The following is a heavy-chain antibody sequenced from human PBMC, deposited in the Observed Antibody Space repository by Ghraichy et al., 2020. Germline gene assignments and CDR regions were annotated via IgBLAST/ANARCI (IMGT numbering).Heavy chain of an antibody. Sequence: SETLSLTCTVSGGSISSYYWSWIRQPPGKGLEWIGYIYYSGSTNYNPSLKSRVTISVDTSKNQFSLKLSSVTAADTAVYYCARPGNYYDSSGYYGMMPGAFDIWGQGTMVTVSS. J-gene: IGHJ3*02. V-gene: IGHV4-59*08. CDR1: GGSISSYY. D-gene: IGHD3-22*01. CDR3: ARPGNYYDSSGYYGMMPGAFDI. CDR2: IYYSGST.